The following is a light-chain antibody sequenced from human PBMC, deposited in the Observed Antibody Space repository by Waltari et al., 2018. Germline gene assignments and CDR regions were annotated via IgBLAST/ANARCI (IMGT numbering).Light chain of an antibody. J-gene: IGKJ1*01. CDR2: GAS. CDR1: QSVTSNF. Sequence: EIVLTQSPGPLSLSPGERATLSCRASQSVTSNFLAWYQQKPGQAPRLLIYGASLRATGISDRIGGSGSGTDFTLTISRLEPEDFAVYYCQQYGSSPATFGQGTKVEIK. CDR3: QQYGSSPAT. V-gene: IGKV3-20*01.